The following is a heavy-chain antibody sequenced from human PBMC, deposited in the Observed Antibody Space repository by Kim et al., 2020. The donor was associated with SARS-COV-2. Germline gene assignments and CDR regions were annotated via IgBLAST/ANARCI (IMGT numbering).Heavy chain of an antibody. V-gene: IGHV3-48*02. Sequence: GGSLRLSCAASGFTFSSYSMNWVRQAPGKGLEWVSYISSSSSTIYYADSVKGRFTISRDNAKNSLYLQMNSLRDEDTAVYYCARGCSSTSCYVARYYFDYWGQGTLVTVSS. CDR1: GFTFSSYS. D-gene: IGHD2-2*01. CDR2: ISSSSSTI. J-gene: IGHJ4*02. CDR3: ARGCSSTSCYVARYYFDY.